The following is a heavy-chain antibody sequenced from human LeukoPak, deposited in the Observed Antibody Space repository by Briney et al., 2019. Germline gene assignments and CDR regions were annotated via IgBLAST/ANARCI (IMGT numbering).Heavy chain of an antibody. CDR1: GGSISSHY. CDR3: ARTIAARPYYFDY. V-gene: IGHV4-59*11. D-gene: IGHD6-6*01. CDR2: IYYSGYS. Sequence: SETLSLTCTVPGGSISSHYWSWIRQPPGKGLEWIGYIYYSGYSKYNPSLKSRVTISVDTSKNQFSLKLSSVTAADTAVYYCARTIAARPYYFDYWGQGTLVTVSS. J-gene: IGHJ4*02.